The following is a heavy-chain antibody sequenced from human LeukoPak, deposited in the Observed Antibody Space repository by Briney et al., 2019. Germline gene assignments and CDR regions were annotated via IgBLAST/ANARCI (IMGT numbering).Heavy chain of an antibody. D-gene: IGHD3-10*01. CDR2: ISGSGGST. CDR1: GFTFSSYA. Sequence: GRSLRLSCAASGFTFSSYAMSWVRQAPGKGLEWVSAISGSGGSTYYADSVKGRFTISRDNSKNTLYLQMNSLRAEDTAVYYCAKDLGDSWYFDLWGRGTLVTVSS. CDR3: AKDLGDSWYFDL. V-gene: IGHV3-23*01. J-gene: IGHJ2*01.